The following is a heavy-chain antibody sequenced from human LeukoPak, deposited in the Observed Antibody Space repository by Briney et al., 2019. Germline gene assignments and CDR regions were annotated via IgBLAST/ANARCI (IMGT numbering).Heavy chain of an antibody. CDR2: IYYTGRT. J-gene: IGHJ4*02. CDR1: GGSISSFC. V-gene: IGHV4-59*01. Sequence: PSETLSLTCTVSGGSISSFCWSWIRQPPGKGLEWIGYIYYTGRTNYNPSLKSRVTISVDTSKNQFSLKLSSVTAADTAVYYCARVHNYYDSSGYSNFDYWGQGTLVTVSS. CDR3: ARVHNYYDSSGYSNFDY. D-gene: IGHD3-22*01.